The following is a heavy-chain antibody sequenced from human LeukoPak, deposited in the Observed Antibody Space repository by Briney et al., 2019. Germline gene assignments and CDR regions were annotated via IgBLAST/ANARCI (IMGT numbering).Heavy chain of an antibody. J-gene: IGHJ4*02. Sequence: ASVKVSCKASGYTFTSHGITWVRQAPGQGFEWMGWISAYNGDTKYPETSQVRVTLTADTSTNTVYMELRNLKSDDTAVYYCARGGSGSYYDYWGQGTLITVSS. CDR2: ISAYNGDT. CDR3: ARGGSGSYYDY. V-gene: IGHV1-18*01. CDR1: GYTFTSHG. D-gene: IGHD3-10*01.